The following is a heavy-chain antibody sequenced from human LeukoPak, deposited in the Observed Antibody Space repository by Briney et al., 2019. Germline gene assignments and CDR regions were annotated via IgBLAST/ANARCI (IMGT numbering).Heavy chain of an antibody. J-gene: IGHJ3*02. D-gene: IGHD3-10*01. CDR2: IIPIFGTA. CDR1: GYTFTSYA. CDR3: ARDQPRNYYGSGSYCFDI. V-gene: IGHV1-69*13. Sequence: GASVKVSCKASGYTFTSYAMNWVRQAPGQGLEWMGGIIPIFGTANYAQKFQGRVTITADESTSTAYMELSSLRSEDTAVYYCARDQPRNYYGSGSYCFDIWGQGTMVTVSS.